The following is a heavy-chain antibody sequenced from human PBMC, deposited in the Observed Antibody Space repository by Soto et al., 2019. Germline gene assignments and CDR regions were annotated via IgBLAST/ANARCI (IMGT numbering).Heavy chain of an antibody. Sequence: HPGGSLRLSCAASGFTFSSYAMSWVRQAPGKGLEWVSAISGSGGSTYYADSVKGRFTISRDNSKNTLYLQMNSLRAEDTAVYYCARDRYCRTSNCQGSLFAFDSWGPGTMVTLSS. CDR1: GFTFSSYA. V-gene: IGHV3-23*01. D-gene: IGHD2-15*01. J-gene: IGHJ3*02. CDR3: ARDRYCRTSNCQGSLFAFDS. CDR2: ISGSGGST.